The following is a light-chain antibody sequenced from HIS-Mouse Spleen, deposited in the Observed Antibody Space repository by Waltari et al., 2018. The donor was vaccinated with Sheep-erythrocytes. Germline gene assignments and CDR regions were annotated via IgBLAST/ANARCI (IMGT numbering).Light chain of an antibody. J-gene: IGLJ1*01. CDR2: DVS. Sequence: QSALTQPRSVSGSPGQSVTISCTGTNSHVGGYNYVPWYQQHPGKAPKLMIYDVSKRPSGVPDRFSGSKSGNTASLTISGLQAEDEADYYCCSYAGSYNHVFATGTKVTVL. CDR1: NSHVGGYNY. CDR3: CSYAGSYNHV. V-gene: IGLV2-11*02.